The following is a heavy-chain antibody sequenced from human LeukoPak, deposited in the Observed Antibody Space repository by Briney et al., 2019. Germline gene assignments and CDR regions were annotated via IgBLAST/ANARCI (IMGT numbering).Heavy chain of an antibody. D-gene: IGHD3-16*01. Sequence: GGSLRLSCAASGFSFRTYWMTWVRQAPGKGLEWVANLSPEGSDKFYVDPVKGRFTIFRDNAKSSVYLQMSSLRVEDTAVYYCARDAYTSASDSWGQGTLVSVSS. J-gene: IGHJ5*01. V-gene: IGHV3-7*01. CDR2: LSPEGSDK. CDR3: ARDAYTSASDS. CDR1: GFSFRTYW.